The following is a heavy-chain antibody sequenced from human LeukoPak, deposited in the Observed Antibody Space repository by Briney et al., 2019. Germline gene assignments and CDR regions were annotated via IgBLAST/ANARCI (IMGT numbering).Heavy chain of an antibody. D-gene: IGHD3-22*01. Sequence: PGGSLRLSCAASGFTFSSYAMSWVRQAPGKGLEWGSAISGSGGSTYYADSVKGRFTISRDNSKNTLYLQMNSLRAEDTAVYYCAKDLSYDSSGFDAFDIWGQGTMVTVSS. CDR1: GFTFSSYA. CDR2: ISGSGGST. CDR3: AKDLSYDSSGFDAFDI. J-gene: IGHJ3*02. V-gene: IGHV3-23*01.